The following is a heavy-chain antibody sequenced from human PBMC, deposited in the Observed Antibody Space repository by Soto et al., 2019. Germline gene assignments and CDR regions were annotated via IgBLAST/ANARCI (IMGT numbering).Heavy chain of an antibody. Sequence: ASVKVSCKASGYTFTSYGISWVRQAPGQGLEWMGWISAYNGNTNYAQKLKGRVTMTTDTSTSTAYMELRSLRCDDTAVYYCAIEEQTIFAVVIIFSWGQVSL. V-gene: IGHV1-18*01. D-gene: IGHD3-3*01. CDR1: GYTFTSYG. CDR3: AIEEQTIFAVVIIFS. J-gene: IGHJ1*01. CDR2: ISAYNGNT.